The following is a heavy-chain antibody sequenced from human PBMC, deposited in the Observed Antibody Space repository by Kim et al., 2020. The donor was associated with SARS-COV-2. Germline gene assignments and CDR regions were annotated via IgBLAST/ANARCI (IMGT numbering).Heavy chain of an antibody. V-gene: IGHV1-8*01. CDR2: T. Sequence: TGYAQKFQGRVTMTRNTSISTAYMELSSLRSEDTAVYYCALLGYYYGMDVWGQGTTVTVSS. CDR3: ALLGYYYGMDV. D-gene: IGHD2-15*01. J-gene: IGHJ6*02.